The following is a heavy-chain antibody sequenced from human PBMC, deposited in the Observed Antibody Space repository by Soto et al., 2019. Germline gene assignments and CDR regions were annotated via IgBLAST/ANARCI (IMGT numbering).Heavy chain of an antibody. CDR2: INHSGST. Sequence: PSETLSLTCAVYGGSFSGYYWSWIRQPPGKGLEWIGEINHSGSTNYNPSLKSRVTISVDTSKNQFSLKLSSVTAADTAVYYCAKTYGDVPYYFDYWGQGTLVTVSS. CDR1: GGSFSGYY. J-gene: IGHJ4*02. V-gene: IGHV4-34*01. CDR3: AKTYGDVPYYFDY. D-gene: IGHD4-17*01.